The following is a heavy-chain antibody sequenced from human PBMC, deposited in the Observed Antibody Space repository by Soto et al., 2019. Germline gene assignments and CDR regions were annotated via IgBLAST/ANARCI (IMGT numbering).Heavy chain of an antibody. V-gene: IGHV4-30-2*01. Sequence: SETLSLTCAVSGGSISSGGYSWSWIRQPPGKGLEWIGYIYHSGSTYYNPSLKSRVTISVDRSKNQFALKLSSVTAADTAVYYCERVMDGSYYNYYFDYWGQGTLVTVSS. J-gene: IGHJ4*02. CDR3: ERVMDGSYYNYYFDY. CDR2: IYHSGST. CDR1: GGSISSGGYS. D-gene: IGHD1-26*01.